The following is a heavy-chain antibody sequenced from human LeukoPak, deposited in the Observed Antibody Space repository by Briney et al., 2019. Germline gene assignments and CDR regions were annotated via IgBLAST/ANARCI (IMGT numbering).Heavy chain of an antibody. CDR2: IYYSGST. J-gene: IGHJ4*02. Sequence: SETLSLTCTVSGGSISSSTYYWGWIRQPPGKGLEWSGSIYYSGSTYYKPSLKSRVTISVDTSKNQFSLKLSSVTAADTAVYYCARGTPKQYYDFWSGYPPFDYWGQGTLVTVSS. V-gene: IGHV4-39*01. D-gene: IGHD3-3*01. CDR3: ARGTPKQYYDFWSGYPPFDY. CDR1: GGSISSSTYY.